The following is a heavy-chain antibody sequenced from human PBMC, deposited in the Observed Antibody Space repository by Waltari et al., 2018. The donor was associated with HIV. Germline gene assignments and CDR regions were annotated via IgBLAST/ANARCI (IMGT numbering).Heavy chain of an antibody. J-gene: IGHJ4*02. CDR2: INHRRNT. Sequence: QVQLQQWGAGLLKPSETLSPTCAVYGEPFDGYYWSWIRQPPGKRLEWMGEINHRRNTNYNPSLKSRLTMSVDASKNQFSLNLNSVTAADTGVYYCARRALWLRPVYYFDYWGQGALVTVSS. CDR3: ARRALWLRPVYYFDY. V-gene: IGHV4-34*01. D-gene: IGHD5-12*01. CDR1: GEPFDGYY.